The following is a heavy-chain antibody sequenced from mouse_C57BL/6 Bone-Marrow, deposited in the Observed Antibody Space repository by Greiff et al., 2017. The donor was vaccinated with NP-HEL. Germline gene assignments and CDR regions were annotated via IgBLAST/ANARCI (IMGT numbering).Heavy chain of an antibody. Sequence: EVKVEESGGGLVQPGGSLKLSCAASGFTFSDYYMYWVRQTPEKRLEWVAYISNGGGSTYYPDTVKGRFTISRDNAKNTLYLQMSRLKSEDTAMYYCARHYLYEAMDYWGQGTSVTVSS. J-gene: IGHJ4*01. V-gene: IGHV5-12*01. CDR3: ARHYLYEAMDY. CDR1: GFTFSDYY. CDR2: ISNGGGST. D-gene: IGHD1-1*01.